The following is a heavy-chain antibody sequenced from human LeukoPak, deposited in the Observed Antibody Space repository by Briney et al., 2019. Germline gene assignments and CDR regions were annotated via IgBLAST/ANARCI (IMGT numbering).Heavy chain of an antibody. CDR1: GFTFDDYG. Sequence: PGGSLRLSCAASGFTFDDYGMSWVRQAPGKGLEWVSGINWNGGSTGYADSVKGRFTISRDNAKNSLYLQMNSLRAEDTAVYYCARETRSGYYHYFDYWGQGTLLTVSS. D-gene: IGHD3-3*01. CDR3: ARETRSGYYHYFDY. V-gene: IGHV3-20*04. CDR2: INWNGGST. J-gene: IGHJ4*02.